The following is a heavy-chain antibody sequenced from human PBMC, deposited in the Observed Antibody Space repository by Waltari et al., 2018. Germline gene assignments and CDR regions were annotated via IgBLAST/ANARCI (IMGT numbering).Heavy chain of an antibody. J-gene: IGHJ6*02. D-gene: IGHD3-10*01. CDR2: INPNSGGT. CDR1: GYTFPGSY. Sequence: QVQLVQSGAEVKKPGASVQVSCKASGYTFPGSYLHWVRQAPGQGLEWMGWINPNSGGTNYAQKFQGRVTMTRDTSISTAYMELSRLRSDDTAVYYCARARRGFYYYYYGMDVWGQGTTVTVSS. CDR3: ARARRGFYYYYYGMDV. V-gene: IGHV1-2*02.